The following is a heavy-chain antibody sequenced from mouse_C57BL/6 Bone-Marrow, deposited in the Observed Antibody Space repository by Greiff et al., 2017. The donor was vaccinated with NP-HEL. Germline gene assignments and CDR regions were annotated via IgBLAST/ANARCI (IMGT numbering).Heavy chain of an antibody. CDR1: GYTFTSYD. V-gene: IGHV1-85*01. CDR2: IYPRDGST. J-gene: IGHJ4*01. CDR3: ASIYDGYLYYAMDY. Sequence: VQLQQSGPELVKPGASVKLSCKASGYTFTSYDINWVKQRPGQGLEWIGWIYPRDGSTKYNEKFKGKATLTVDTSSSTSYIELHSLTSEDSAVYFCASIYDGYLYYAMDYWGQGTSVTVSS. D-gene: IGHD2-3*01.